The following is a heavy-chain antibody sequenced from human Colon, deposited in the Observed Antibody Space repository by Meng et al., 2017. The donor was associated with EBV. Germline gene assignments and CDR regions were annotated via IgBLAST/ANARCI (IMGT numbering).Heavy chain of an antibody. J-gene: IGHJ4*02. CDR2: IYHSGST. D-gene: IGHD7-27*01. V-gene: IGHV4-30-2*01. CDR3: ARDTSTWGNKVLDH. CDR1: GDSVTNGGYS. Sequence: QLQLQESGSGLVKPSQPLSLTCAVSGDSVTNGGYSWSWIRQPPGKGLEWIGYIYHSGSTKYNPSLKSRVTISVDTSKNQFSLKLSSVTAADTAVYYCARDTSTWGNKVLDHWGQGILVTVAS.